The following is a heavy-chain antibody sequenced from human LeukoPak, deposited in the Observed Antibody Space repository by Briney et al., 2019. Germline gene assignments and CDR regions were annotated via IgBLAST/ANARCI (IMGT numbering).Heavy chain of an antibody. Sequence: ASVKVSCKASGYTFTGYYMHWVRQAPGQGLEWMGWINPNSGGTNYAQKFQGRVTMTRDTSISTAYMELSRLRSDDTAVHYCARGVGYCSSTSCLYYFDYWGQGTLVTVSS. CDR2: INPNSGGT. CDR1: GYTFTGYY. V-gene: IGHV1-2*02. D-gene: IGHD2-2*01. CDR3: ARGVGYCSSTSCLYYFDY. J-gene: IGHJ4*02.